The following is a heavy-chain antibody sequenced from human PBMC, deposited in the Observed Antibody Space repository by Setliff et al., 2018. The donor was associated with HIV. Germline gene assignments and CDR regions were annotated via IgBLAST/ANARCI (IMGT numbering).Heavy chain of an antibody. J-gene: IGHJ4*02. Sequence: ASETLSLTCNVSGDSISSSSYYWGWNRQPPGKGLEWIGSFHYSGSTSYNPSLRSRVTISVDTSKNQFSLQLTSVTAAETAMYYCVHSLLGAPMVDYWGQGTLVTVSS. V-gene: IGHV4-39*01. CDR2: FHYSGST. CDR3: VHSLLGAPMVDY. CDR1: GDSISSSSYY. D-gene: IGHD3-16*01.